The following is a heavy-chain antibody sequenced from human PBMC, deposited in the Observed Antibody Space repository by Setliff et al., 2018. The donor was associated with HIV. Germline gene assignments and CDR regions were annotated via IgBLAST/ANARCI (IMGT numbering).Heavy chain of an antibody. J-gene: IGHJ6*03. CDR2: INGDNGNT. CDR3: TRGRVTTGFYYYYYYMDV. Sequence: ASVKVSCKASGYTFATYTMHWVRQAPGQRPEWMGWINGDNGNTKYSQKFQDRVTITRDTSASTGYMELTSLRSDDMAVYYCTRGRVTTGFYYYYYYMDVWGRGTTVTVSS. V-gene: IGHV1-3*01. CDR1: GYTFATYT. D-gene: IGHD4-17*01.